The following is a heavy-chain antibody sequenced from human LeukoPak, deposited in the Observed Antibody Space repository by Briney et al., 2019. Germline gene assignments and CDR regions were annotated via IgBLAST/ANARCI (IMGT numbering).Heavy chain of an antibody. Sequence: SETLSLTCTVSGGSISSYYWSWIRQPPGRGLEWIGYIYYSGSTNYNPSLKSRVTISVDTSKNQFSLKLSSVTAADTAVYYCASVYLYGMDVWGQGTTVTVSS. CDR1: GGSISSYY. CDR2: IYYSGST. CDR3: ASVYLYGMDV. D-gene: IGHD2-8*01. V-gene: IGHV4-59*01. J-gene: IGHJ6*02.